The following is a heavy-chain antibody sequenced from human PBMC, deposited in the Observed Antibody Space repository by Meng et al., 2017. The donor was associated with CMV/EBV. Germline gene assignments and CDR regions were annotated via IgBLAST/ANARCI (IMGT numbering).Heavy chain of an antibody. V-gene: IGHV4-39*01. D-gene: IGHD3-22*01. Sequence: GSLRLSCTVSGGSISSSSYYWGWLRQPPGKGLEWIGSIYYSGSTYYNPSIKSRVTISVDTSKNQFSLKLSSVTAADTAVYYCARREGYYDSSGSRDAFDIWGQGTMVTVSS. J-gene: IGHJ3*02. CDR3: ARREGYYDSSGSRDAFDI. CDR1: GGSISSSSYY. CDR2: IYYSGST.